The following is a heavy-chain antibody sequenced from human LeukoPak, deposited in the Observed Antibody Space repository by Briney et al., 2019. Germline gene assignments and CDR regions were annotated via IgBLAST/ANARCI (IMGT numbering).Heavy chain of an antibody. CDR3: ITFSMIVVVITT. Sequence: GGSLRLSCAASRFTFSNAWMSWVRQAPGKGLEWVGRIKSKTDGGTTDYAAPVKGRFTISRDDSKNTLFLQMNSLKTEDTAVYYCITFSMIVVVITTWGQGTLVTVSS. D-gene: IGHD3-22*01. V-gene: IGHV3-15*01. CDR1: RFTFSNAW. J-gene: IGHJ4*02. CDR2: IKSKTDGGTT.